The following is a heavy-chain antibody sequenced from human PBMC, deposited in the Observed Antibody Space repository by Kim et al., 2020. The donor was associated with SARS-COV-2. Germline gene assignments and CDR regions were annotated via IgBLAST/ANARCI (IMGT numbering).Heavy chain of an antibody. Sequence: YYADSVKGRFTISRDNSKNTMYLQANSLRAEDTAIYFCAKVRAVAYYFDSWGQGTLVTVSS. CDR3: AKVRAVAYYFDS. V-gene: IGHV3-23*01. J-gene: IGHJ4*02. D-gene: IGHD6-19*01.